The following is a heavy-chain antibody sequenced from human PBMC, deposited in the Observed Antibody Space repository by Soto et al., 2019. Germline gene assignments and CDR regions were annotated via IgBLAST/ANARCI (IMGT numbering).Heavy chain of an antibody. CDR1: GFTFSSYA. Sequence: PGGSLRLSCAASGFTFSSYAMSWVRQAPGKRLEWVSAISGSGGSTYYADSVKGRFTISRDNSKNTLYLQMNSLRAEDTAVYYCAKEGNRGWSMVWYYFDYWGQGXLVTVPS. CDR2: ISGSGGST. J-gene: IGHJ4*02. V-gene: IGHV3-23*01. CDR3: AKEGNRGWSMVWYYFDY. D-gene: IGHD6-19*01.